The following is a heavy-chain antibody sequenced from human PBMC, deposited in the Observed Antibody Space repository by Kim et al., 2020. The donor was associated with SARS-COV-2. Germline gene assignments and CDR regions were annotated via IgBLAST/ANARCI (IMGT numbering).Heavy chain of an antibody. CDR3: ARGEAIYYYGSGSYYTWFDP. D-gene: IGHD3-10*01. Sequence: SETLSLTCTVSGGSISSGGYYWSWIRQHPEKGLEWIGYIYYSGSTYYNPSLKSRVTISVDTSKNQFSLKLSSVTAADTAVYYCARGEAIYYYGSGSYYTWFDPGGQGTLVTVSS. CDR1: GGSISSGGYY. CDR2: IYYSGST. J-gene: IGHJ5*02. V-gene: IGHV4-31*03.